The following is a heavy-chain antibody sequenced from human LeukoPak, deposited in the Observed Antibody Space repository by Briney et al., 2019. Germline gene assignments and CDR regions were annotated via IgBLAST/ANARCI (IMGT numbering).Heavy chain of an antibody. CDR3: ARVPVVPAANFYWYFDL. V-gene: IGHV4-4*02. D-gene: IGHD2-2*01. CDR2: IYHSGST. J-gene: IGHJ2*01. Sequence: SGTLSLTRAVSGGSISSSNWWSWVRHPPGKGLEWIGEIYHSGSTNYNPSLKSRVTISVDKYKNQFSLKLSSVTAADTAVYYCARVPVVPAANFYWYFDLWGRGTLVTVSS. CDR1: GGSISSSNW.